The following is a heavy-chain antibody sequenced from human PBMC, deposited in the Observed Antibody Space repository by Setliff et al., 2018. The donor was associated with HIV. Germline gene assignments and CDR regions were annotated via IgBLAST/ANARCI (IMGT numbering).Heavy chain of an antibody. CDR1: GGSFSGYY. J-gene: IGHJ4*02. CDR2: INHSGST. V-gene: IGHV4-34*01. CDR3: ARGYSGIWYGGGFDY. D-gene: IGHD6-13*01. Sequence: SETLSLTCAVYGGSFSGYYWSWIRQPPGKGLEWIGEINHSGSTNYNPSLKSRVTISVDTSKNQFSLKLSSVTAADTALYYCARGYSGIWYGGGFDYWGQGTLVTVSS.